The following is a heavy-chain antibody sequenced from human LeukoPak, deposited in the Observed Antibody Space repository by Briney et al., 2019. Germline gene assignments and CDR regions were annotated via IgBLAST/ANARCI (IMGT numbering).Heavy chain of an antibody. CDR1: GYTFTGYY. D-gene: IGHD3-10*01. J-gene: IGHJ4*02. CDR2: INPNSGGT. V-gene: IGHV1-2*02. CDR3: ARDGGYGSGSPIDY. Sequence: ASVKVSCKASGYTFTGYYMHWVRQAPGQGLEWMGWINPNSGGTNYAQKFQGRVTMTRDTSISTAYMELSRLRSDNTAVYYCARDGGYGSGSPIDYWGQGTLVTVSS.